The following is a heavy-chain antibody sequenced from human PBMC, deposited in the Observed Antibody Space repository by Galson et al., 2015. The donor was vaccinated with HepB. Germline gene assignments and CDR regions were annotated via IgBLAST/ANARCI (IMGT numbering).Heavy chain of an antibody. V-gene: IGHV3-30*18. J-gene: IGHJ6*02. D-gene: IGHD5-24*01. Sequence: SLRLSCAASGFTFSSYGMHWVRQAPGKGLEWVAVISYDGSNKYYADSVKGRFTISRDNSKNTLYLQMNSLRAEDTAVYYCAKEMATTYGMDVWGQGTTVTVSS. CDR3: AKEMATTYGMDV. CDR1: GFTFSSYG. CDR2: ISYDGSNK.